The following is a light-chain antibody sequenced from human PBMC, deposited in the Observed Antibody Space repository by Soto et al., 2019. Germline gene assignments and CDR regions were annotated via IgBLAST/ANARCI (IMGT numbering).Light chain of an antibody. J-gene: IGLJ3*02. CDR2: KVS. V-gene: IGLV2-14*01. CDR3: NSYTSKSTQV. CDR1: SSDIGNYIY. Sequence: QSALTQPASVSGSPGQSITISCSGTSSDIGNYIYVSWYQQHPGKAPKLIIYKVSNRPSGVSNRFSGSKSGNTASLTISGLQAEDEAHYYCNSYTSKSTQVFGGGTKLTVL.